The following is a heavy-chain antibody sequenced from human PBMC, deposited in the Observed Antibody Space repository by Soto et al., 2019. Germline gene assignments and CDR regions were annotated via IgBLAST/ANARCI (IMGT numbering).Heavy chain of an antibody. V-gene: IGHV1-46*01. Sequence: ASVKVSCKASGYTFTSYYMHWVRQAPGQGLEWMGIINPSGGSTSYAQKFQGRVTMARDTSTSTVYMELSSLRSEDTAVYYCARDPQLWTLDYWGQGTLVTVSS. D-gene: IGHD5-18*01. CDR1: GYTFTSYY. CDR2: INPSGGST. J-gene: IGHJ4*02. CDR3: ARDPQLWTLDY.